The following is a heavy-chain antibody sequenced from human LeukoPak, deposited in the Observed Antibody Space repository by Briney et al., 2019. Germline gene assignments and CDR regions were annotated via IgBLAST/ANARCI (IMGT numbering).Heavy chain of an antibody. V-gene: IGHV6-1*01. J-gene: IGHJ3*02. CDR2: TYYRSKWYN. D-gene: IGHD6-19*01. Sequence: SQTLSLTCAISGDSVSSNSAAWNWIRQSPSRGLEWLGRTYYRSKWYNDYAVSVKSRITINPDTSKNQFSLQLNSVTPEDTAVYYCARVEGIAVAGLFDAFDIWGQGTMVTVSS. CDR3: ARVEGIAVAGLFDAFDI. CDR1: GDSVSSNSAA.